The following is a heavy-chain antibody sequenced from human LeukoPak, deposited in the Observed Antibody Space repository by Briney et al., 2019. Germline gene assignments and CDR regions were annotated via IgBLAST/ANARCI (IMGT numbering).Heavy chain of an antibody. Sequence: SETLSLTCSVSGGSISSYYWSWIRQPPGRGLEWIGYIYYSGSTNYNPSLKSRVTISVDTSKNQFSLILSSLTAADTAVYYCARRLGSTSSGYDYWGQGTLVTVSS. CDR1: GGSISSYY. CDR3: ARRLGSTSSGYDY. V-gene: IGHV4-59*08. CDR2: IYYSGST. J-gene: IGHJ4*02. D-gene: IGHD6-6*01.